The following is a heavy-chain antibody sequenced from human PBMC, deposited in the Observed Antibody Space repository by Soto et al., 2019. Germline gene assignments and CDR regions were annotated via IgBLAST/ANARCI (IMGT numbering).Heavy chain of an antibody. CDR3: ARSSYYYDSSGYFFSWFDP. D-gene: IGHD3-22*01. CDR1: GGSISSGGYS. V-gene: IGHV4-61*08. J-gene: IGHJ5*02. Sequence: SETLSLTCAVSGGSISSGGYSWSWIRQPPGKGLEWIGYIYYTGSTKFNPSLQSRVTMSVDTSKNQFSLRLSSVTAADTAVYYCARSSYYYDSSGYFFSWFDPWGQGTLVTVSS. CDR2: IYYTGST.